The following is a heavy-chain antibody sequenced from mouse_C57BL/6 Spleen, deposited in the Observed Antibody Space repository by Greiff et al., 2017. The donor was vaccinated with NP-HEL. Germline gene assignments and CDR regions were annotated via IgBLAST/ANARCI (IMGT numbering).Heavy chain of an antibody. V-gene: IGHV1-26*01. CDR3: AREGIDYDYDEGLDY. J-gene: IGHJ4*01. D-gene: IGHD2-4*01. Sequence: EVQLQESGPELVKPGASVKISCKASGYTFTDYYMNWVKQSPGKSLEWIGDINPNNGGTSYNQKFKGKATLTVDKSSSHAYMELRSLTSEDSAVYYCAREGIDYDYDEGLDYWGQGTTVTVSS. CDR2: INPNNGGT. CDR1: GYTFTDYY.